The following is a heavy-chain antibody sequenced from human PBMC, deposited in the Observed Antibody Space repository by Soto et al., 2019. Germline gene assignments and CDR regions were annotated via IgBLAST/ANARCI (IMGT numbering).Heavy chain of an antibody. CDR1: GGSISSSSYY. V-gene: IGHV4-39*01. D-gene: IGHD1-26*01. Sequence: QLQLQESGPGLVKPSETLSLTCTVSGGSISSSSYYWGWIRQPPGKGLEWIGSIYYSGSTYYNPSLKSRVTISVDTSKNQFSLKLSSVTAADTAVYYCARHGRWELPGGDFDYWGQGTLVTVSS. J-gene: IGHJ4*02. CDR3: ARHGRWELPGGDFDY. CDR2: IYYSGST.